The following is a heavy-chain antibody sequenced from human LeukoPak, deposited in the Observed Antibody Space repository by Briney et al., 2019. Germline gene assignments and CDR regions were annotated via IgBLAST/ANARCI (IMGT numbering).Heavy chain of an antibody. CDR2: VSSGFHA. D-gene: IGHD5-18*01. J-gene: IGHJ4*02. V-gene: IGHV3-13*01. CDR3: VREARGYHYTYFDY. Sequence: GGPLRLSCTASGFTLGSHDMHWVRQIPGQGLEWVAAVSSGFHAFFADSVQGRFTVSREDARNSLYLQMNSLRAGDTAVYYCVREARGYHYTYFDYWGQGTLVTVSS. CDR1: GFTLGSHD.